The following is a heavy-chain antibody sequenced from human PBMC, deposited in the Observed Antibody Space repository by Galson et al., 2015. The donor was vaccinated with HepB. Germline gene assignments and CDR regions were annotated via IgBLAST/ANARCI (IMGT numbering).Heavy chain of an antibody. CDR2: ISLDGNKK. J-gene: IGHJ6*03. Sequence: SLRLSCAASEFTFSNYGMHWVRQAPGKGLEWVAVISLDGNKKFYAESVKGRFTVSRDNTKNTLYLQTNSLRADDTAVYYCAKAGYPGSGVFAYYYMDVWGKGTTVTVSS. V-gene: IGHV3-30*18. CDR3: AKAGYPGSGVFAYYYMDV. CDR1: EFTFSNYG. D-gene: IGHD3-10*01.